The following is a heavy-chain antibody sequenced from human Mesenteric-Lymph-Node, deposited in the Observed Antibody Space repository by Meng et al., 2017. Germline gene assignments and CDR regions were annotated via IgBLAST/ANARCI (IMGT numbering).Heavy chain of an antibody. V-gene: IGHV4-30-4*01. CDR3: ARGQKGYFDL. CDR1: GGSISSSNYY. CDR2: IYNSGST. J-gene: IGHJ2*01. Sequence: QVQLQESGPGLVKPSQTLSLTCTVSGGSISSSNYYWSWIRQPPGKGLEWSGHIYNSGSTYYNPSLKSRITISVGTSKNQFSLKLSSVTAADTAVYYCARGQKGYFDLWGRGTLVTVPS.